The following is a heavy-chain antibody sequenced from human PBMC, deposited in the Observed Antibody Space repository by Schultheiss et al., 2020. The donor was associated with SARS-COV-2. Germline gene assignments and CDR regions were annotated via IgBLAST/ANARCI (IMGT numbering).Heavy chain of an antibody. D-gene: IGHD2-15*01. CDR3: ARDEWVGENNWFDP. Sequence: SVKVSCKASGGTFSSYAISWVRQAPGQGLEWMGGIIPIFGTANYAQKFQGRVTITADESTSTAYMELSSLRSEDTAVYYCARDEWVGENNWFDPWGQGTLVTVSS. CDR2: IIPIFGTA. CDR1: GGTFSSYA. J-gene: IGHJ5*02. V-gene: IGHV1-69*13.